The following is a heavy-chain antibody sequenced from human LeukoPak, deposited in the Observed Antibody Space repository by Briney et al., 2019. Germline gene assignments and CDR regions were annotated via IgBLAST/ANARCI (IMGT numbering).Heavy chain of an antibody. J-gene: IGHJ4*02. Sequence: GGSLRLSCAASGFTFSSYDMHWVRQAPGKGPEWVAIIRYDGRNENYADSMKGRFTISRDNSKKTLYLQMNSLRAEDTAVYYCARSRYNLDYWGQGTLVTVSS. CDR3: ARSRYNLDY. CDR1: GFTFSSYD. V-gene: IGHV3-33*01. D-gene: IGHD5-24*01. CDR2: IRYDGRNE.